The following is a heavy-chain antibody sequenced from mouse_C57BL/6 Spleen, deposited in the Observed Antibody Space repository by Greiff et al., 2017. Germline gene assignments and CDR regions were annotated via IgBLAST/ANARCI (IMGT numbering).Heavy chain of an antibody. J-gene: IGHJ2*01. CDR1: GYTFTSYW. V-gene: IGHV1-59*01. Sequence: QVQLQQPGAELVRPGTSVKLSCKASGYTFTSYWMHWVKQRPGQGLEWIGVIDPSDSYTNYNQKFKGKATLTVDTSSSTAYMQLSSLTSEDSAVYYCARRDYGSSYDYWGQGTTRTVSS. D-gene: IGHD1-1*01. CDR2: IDPSDSYT. CDR3: ARRDYGSSYDY.